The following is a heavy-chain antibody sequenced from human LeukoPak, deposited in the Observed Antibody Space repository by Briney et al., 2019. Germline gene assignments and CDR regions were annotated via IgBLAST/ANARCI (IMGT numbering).Heavy chain of an antibody. CDR1: GASFSGYC. D-gene: IGHD1-26*01. J-gene: IGHJ4*02. CDR2: IIHGGGT. Sequence: KPSETLSPTYAVYGASFSGYCWSWIRQPPGKWLDWIGEIIHGGGTTYNPSLKSRVTISVDTSKTQFSLNLNSINAADTAVYYCARGLGGSYYFDHWGQGTLVTVSS. V-gene: IGHV4-34*01. CDR3: ARGLGGSYYFDH.